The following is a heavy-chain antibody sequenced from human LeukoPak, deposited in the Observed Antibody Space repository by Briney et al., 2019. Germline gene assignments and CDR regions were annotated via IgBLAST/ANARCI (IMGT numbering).Heavy chain of an antibody. D-gene: IGHD6-13*01. V-gene: IGHV4-59*01. CDR3: ARDSGIAAAGDYYYYYGMDV. Sequence: SETLSLTCAVYGGSFSGYYWSWIRQPPGKGLEWIGYIYYSGSTNYNPSLKSRVTISVDTSKNQFSLKLSSVTAADTAVYYCARDSGIAAAGDYYYYYGMDVWGQGTTVTVSS. CDR2: IYYSGST. CDR1: GGSFSGYY. J-gene: IGHJ6*02.